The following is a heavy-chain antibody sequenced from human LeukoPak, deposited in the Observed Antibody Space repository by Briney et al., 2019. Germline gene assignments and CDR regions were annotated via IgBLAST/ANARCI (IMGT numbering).Heavy chain of an antibody. V-gene: IGHV3-66*01. CDR3: TRDPDA. Sequence: GGSLRLSCAASGFTVSDYFMSWFRKAPGKGLEWVSVVYRSGDTYHSDSVKGRFSLTRDKSKNTLYLQMNSLRAEDTAVYYCTRDPDAWGQGTLVTVSS. CDR2: VYRSGDT. CDR1: GFTVSDYF. J-gene: IGHJ5*02.